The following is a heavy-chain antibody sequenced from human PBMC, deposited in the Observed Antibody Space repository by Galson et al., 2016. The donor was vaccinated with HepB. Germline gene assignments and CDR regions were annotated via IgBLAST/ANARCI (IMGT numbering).Heavy chain of an antibody. D-gene: IGHD4-11*01. V-gene: IGHV3-33*01. CDR3: ARSTYSNYVGSDY. CDR2: IWNAGTNI. Sequence: SLRLSCAASGFTFNRYGMHWVRQAPGKGLEWVAVIWNAGTNINYADSVKGRFTISRDNSKNTLSLQMNSLRAEDTAVYYCARSTYSNYVGSDYWGQGTLFSVSS. J-gene: IGHJ4*02. CDR1: GFTFNRYG.